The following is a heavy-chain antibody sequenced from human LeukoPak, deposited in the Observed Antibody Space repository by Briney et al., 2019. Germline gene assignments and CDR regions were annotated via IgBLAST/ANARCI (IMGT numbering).Heavy chain of an antibody. V-gene: IGHV1-69*13. CDR2: IIPIFGTA. CDR1: GGTFISYA. Sequence: GASVKVSCKASGGTFISYAISWVRQAPGQGLEWMGGIIPIFGTANYAQKFQGRVTITADESTSTAYMELSSLRSEDTAVYYCATASGDSSGYYYADFDYWGQGTLVTVSS. CDR3: ATASGDSSGYYYADFDY. J-gene: IGHJ4*02. D-gene: IGHD3-22*01.